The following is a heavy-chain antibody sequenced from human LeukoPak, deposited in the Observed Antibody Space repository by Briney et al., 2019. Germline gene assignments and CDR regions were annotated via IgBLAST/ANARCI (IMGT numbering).Heavy chain of an antibody. CDR1: GYACTGYY. D-gene: IGHD6-13*01. J-gene: IGHJ4*02. CDR3: ARAGYSSSRTIGY. Sequence: ASVKVSCKASGYACTGYYMHWVRQAPGQGLEWMGWINPNSGGTNYAQKFQGRVTMTRDTSISTAYMELSRLRSDDTAVYYCARAGYSSSRTIGYWGQGTLVTVSS. CDR2: INPNSGGT. V-gene: IGHV1-2*02.